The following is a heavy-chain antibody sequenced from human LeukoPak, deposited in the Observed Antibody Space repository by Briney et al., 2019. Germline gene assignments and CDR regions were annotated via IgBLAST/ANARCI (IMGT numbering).Heavy chain of an antibody. CDR3: ARDLGATHYYFDY. J-gene: IGHJ4*02. CDR2: ISSSSSYI. D-gene: IGHD1-26*01. CDR1: GFTFSSYS. V-gene: IGHV3-21*01. Sequence: PGGSLRLSCAASGFTFSSYSMNRVRQAPGKGLEWVSSISSSSSYIYYADSVKGRFTISRDNAKNSLYLQMNSLRAEDTAVYYCARDLGATHYYFDYWGQGTLVTVSS.